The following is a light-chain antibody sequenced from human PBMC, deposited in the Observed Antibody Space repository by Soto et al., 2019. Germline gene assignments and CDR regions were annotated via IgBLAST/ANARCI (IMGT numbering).Light chain of an antibody. J-gene: IGLJ1*01. CDR1: SSDVGGYNY. Sequence: QSALTQPASVSGSPGQSITISCTGTSSDVGGYNYVSWYQQHPGKAPKIIIYEVTNRPSGVSNRFSGSKSDNTASLTISGLQAEDDADYYCSSFTSRFTFNYIFGTGTKVTVL. CDR3: SSFTSRFTFNYI. V-gene: IGLV2-14*01. CDR2: EVT.